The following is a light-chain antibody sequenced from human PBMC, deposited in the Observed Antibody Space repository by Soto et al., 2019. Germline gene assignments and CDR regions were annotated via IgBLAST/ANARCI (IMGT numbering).Light chain of an antibody. CDR3: AAWDDSLFWV. J-gene: IGLJ3*02. Sequence: QAVVTQPPLASGTPGQRVTISCSGGSSNIGDNTVNWYQQLPGTAPKLLIYSNNQRPSGVPDRFSGSKSGTSASLAISGLQSEDEADYYCAAWDDSLFWVFGGGTKLTVL. V-gene: IGLV1-44*01. CDR2: SNN. CDR1: SSNIGDNT.